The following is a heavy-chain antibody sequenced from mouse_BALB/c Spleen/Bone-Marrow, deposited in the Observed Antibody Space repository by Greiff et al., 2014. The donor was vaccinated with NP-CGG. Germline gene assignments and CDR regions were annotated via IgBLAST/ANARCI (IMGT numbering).Heavy chain of an antibody. D-gene: IGHD1-1*01. CDR1: GYSFTDSN. V-gene: IGHV1-39*01. J-gene: IGHJ2*01. CDR3: AKKDYGSSSFDY. Sequence: EVQLQQSGPELEKPGASVKISCKASGYSFTDSNMNWVKQSNGKNLEWIGNIDPYYGGTSYSQKFKGKATLTVDKSSSTAYMQLRSLTSEDSAVYYCAKKDYGSSSFDYWGQGTTHTVSS. CDR2: IDPYYGGT.